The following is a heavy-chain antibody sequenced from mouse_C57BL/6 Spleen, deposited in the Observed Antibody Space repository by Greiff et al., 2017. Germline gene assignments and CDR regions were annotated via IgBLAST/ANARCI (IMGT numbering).Heavy chain of an antibody. CDR2: IDPETGGT. V-gene: IGHV1-15*01. Sequence: QVQLQQSGAELVRPGASVTLSCKASGYTFTDYEMHWVKQTPVHGLEWIGVIDPETGGTAYNQKFKGKAILTADKSSSTAYMELRSLTSEDSAVYYCTRCKTGADWYYFDYWGQGTSLTVSS. D-gene: IGHD4-1*01. J-gene: IGHJ2*02. CDR3: TRCKTGADWYYFDY. CDR1: GYTFTDYE.